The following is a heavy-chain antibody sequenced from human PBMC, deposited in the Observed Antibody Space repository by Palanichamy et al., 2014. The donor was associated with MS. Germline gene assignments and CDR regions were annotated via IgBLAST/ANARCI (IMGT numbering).Heavy chain of an antibody. V-gene: IGHV1-69*01. CDR2: IIPIFGTA. Sequence: VQLVAGLGREVKKPGSSVKVSCKASGGTFSSYAISWVRQAPGQGLEWMGGIIPIFGTANYAQKFQGRVTITADESTSTAYMELSSLRSEDTAVYYCARVFGKVGATSEYYFVYWGQGTLVTVSS. D-gene: IGHD1-26*01. CDR3: ARVFGKVGATSEYYFVY. J-gene: IGHJ4*02. CDR1: GGTFSSYA.